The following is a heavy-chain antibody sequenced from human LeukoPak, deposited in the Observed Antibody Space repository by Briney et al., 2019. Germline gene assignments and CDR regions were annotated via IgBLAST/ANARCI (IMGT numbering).Heavy chain of an antibody. Sequence: SETLSLTCAVYGGSFSGYYWSWLRQPPGKGLEWIGEINHSGSTNYNPSLKSRVTISVDTSKNQFSLKLSSVTAADTAVYYCASRVRRDGYNPTREFDYWGQGTLVTVSS. J-gene: IGHJ4*02. D-gene: IGHD5-24*01. V-gene: IGHV4-34*01. CDR1: GGSFSGYY. CDR2: INHSGST. CDR3: ASRVRRDGYNPTREFDY.